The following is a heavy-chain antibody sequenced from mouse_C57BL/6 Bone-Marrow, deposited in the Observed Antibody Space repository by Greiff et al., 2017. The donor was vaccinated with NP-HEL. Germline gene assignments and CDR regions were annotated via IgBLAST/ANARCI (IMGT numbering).Heavy chain of an antibody. CDR3: ARIGRYYSWFAY. Sequence: QVQLQQPGAELVMPGASVKLSCKASGYTFTSYWMHWVKQRPGQGLEWIGEIDPSDSYTNYIQKFKGKSTLTVDKSSSIAYLQLSSLKSEDSAALSGARIGRYYSWFAYWGQGTLVTVSA. V-gene: IGHV1-69*01. CDR2: IDPSDSYT. J-gene: IGHJ3*01. CDR1: GYTFTSYW. D-gene: IGHD1-1*01.